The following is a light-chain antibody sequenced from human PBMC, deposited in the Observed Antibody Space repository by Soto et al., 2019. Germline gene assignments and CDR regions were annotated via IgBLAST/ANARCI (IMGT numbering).Light chain of an antibody. V-gene: IGKV3-11*01. CDR2: DAF. J-gene: IGKJ4*01. Sequence: TVLTQSPATLSLSPGERATLSCKASQSIGNSLGWFQQKPGQAPRLLIDDAFNRATGIPARFTGSGSGSDFTITISSLEPEDFGVYYFRQRYNWPLTFGGGTKVEIK. CDR1: QSIGNS. CDR3: RQRYNWPLT.